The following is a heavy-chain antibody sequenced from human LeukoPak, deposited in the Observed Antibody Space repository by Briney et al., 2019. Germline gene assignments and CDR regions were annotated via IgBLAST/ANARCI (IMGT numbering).Heavy chain of an antibody. CDR3: ATTRAAQSWSFVFDY. CDR2: ISWNSGSI. CDR1: GFTFDDYA. D-gene: IGHD3-3*01. V-gene: IGHV3-9*01. J-gene: IGHJ4*02. Sequence: PGGSLRLSCAASGFTFDDYAMHWVRQAPGKGLEWVSGISWNSGSIGYADPVKGRFTISKDNAKNSLYLQMNSLRAEDTALYYCATTRAAQSWSFVFDYWGQGTLVTVSS.